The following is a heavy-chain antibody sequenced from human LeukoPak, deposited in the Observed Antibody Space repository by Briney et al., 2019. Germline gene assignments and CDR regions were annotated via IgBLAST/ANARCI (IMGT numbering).Heavy chain of an antibody. CDR2: INPNSGGT. D-gene: IGHD1-1*01. CDR3: ARDLDISPYYFDY. Sequence: ASVKVSCKASGYTFTCYYMHWVRQAPGQGREWMGWINPNSGGTNYAQKLQGRVTMTRDTSISTAYMELSRLRSDDTAVYYCARDLDISPYYFDYWGQGTLVTVSS. J-gene: IGHJ4*02. V-gene: IGHV1-2*02. CDR1: GYTFTCYY.